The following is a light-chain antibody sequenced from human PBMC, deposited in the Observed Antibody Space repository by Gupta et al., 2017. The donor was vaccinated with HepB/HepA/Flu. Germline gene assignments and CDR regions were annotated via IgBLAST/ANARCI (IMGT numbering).Light chain of an antibody. CDR1: SSDVGGYNY. CDR2: DVT. Sequence: QSALTQPRSVSGSPGQSVTISCTGTSSDVGGYNYVSWYQQHPGKAPKFMIYDVTKRPSGVPDRFSGSKSGNTAFLTISELQAEDEADYYCCSYAGSFSSRVFGTGTRVTFL. CDR3: CSYAGSFSSRV. V-gene: IGLV2-11*01. J-gene: IGLJ1*01.